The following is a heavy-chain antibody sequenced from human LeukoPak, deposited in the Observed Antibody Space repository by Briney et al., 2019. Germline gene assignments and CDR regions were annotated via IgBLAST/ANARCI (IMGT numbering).Heavy chain of an antibody. CDR1: GYXFITYX. Sequence: YGYXFITYXXGWVRQMPXKXXEWMGTFNPGDSDIRYSPSFQGQVTISADKSISTAYLQWSSLKASDTAMYYCARHVSSSRVAFDIWGQGTMVTVSS. CDR2: FNPGDSDI. J-gene: IGHJ3*02. D-gene: IGHD2-2*01. V-gene: IGHV5-51*01. CDR3: ARHVSSSRVAFDI.